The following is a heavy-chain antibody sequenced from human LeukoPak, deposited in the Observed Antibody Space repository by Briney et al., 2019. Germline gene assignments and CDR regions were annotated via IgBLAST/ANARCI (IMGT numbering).Heavy chain of an antibody. J-gene: IGHJ6*03. CDR2: INPNSGGT. D-gene: IGHD2-2*01. V-gene: IGHV1-2*02. CDR1: GYTFTGYY. Sequence: ASVKVSCKASGYTFTGYYMHWVRQAPGQGLEWMGWINPNSGGTNYAQKFQGRVTMTRDTSISTAYMELSRLRSDDTAVYYCARVVVVPADYSPYYYMDVWGKGTTVTVSS. CDR3: ARVVVVPADYSPYYYMDV.